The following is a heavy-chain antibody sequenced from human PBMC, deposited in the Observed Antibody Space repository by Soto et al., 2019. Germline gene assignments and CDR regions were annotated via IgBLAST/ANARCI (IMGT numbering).Heavy chain of an antibody. D-gene: IGHD2-15*01. CDR2: IIPIFGTA. V-gene: IGHV1-69*01. CDR3: ASGDCSGGSCYRYYYYGMDV. CDR1: GGTFSSYA. Sequence: QVQLVQSGAEVKKPGSSVKVSCKASGGTFSSYAISWVRQAPGQGLEWMGGIIPIFGTANYAQKFQGRVTITADESTSTDYMELSSLRSEDTAVYYCASGDCSGGSCYRYYYYGMDVWGQGTTVTVSS. J-gene: IGHJ6*02.